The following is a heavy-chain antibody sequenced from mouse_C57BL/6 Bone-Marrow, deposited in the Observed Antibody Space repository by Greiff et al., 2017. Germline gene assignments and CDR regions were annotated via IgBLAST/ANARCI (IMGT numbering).Heavy chain of an antibody. V-gene: IGHV1-64*01. CDR1: GYTFTSYW. Sequence: QVQLQQPGAELVKPGASVTLSCKASGYTFTSYWMHWVKQRPGQGLEWIGMIHPNSGSTNYNEKFKSKATLTVDKSSSTAYMQLSSLTSEDSAVYYCARWKNPDGYYPPWFAYWGQGTLVTVSA. CDR2: IHPNSGST. CDR3: ARWKNPDGYYPPWFAY. D-gene: IGHD2-3*01. J-gene: IGHJ3*01.